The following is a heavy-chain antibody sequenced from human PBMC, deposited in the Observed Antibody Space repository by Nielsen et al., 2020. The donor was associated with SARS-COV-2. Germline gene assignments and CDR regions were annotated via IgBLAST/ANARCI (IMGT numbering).Heavy chain of an antibody. CDR3: AKGTDLRFLEWSIVYYYGMDV. J-gene: IGHJ6*02. Sequence: GESLKISCAASGFTFSSYGMHWVRQAPGKGLEWVAVISYDGSNKYYADSVKGRFTISRDNSKNTLYLQMNSLRAEDTAVYYCAKGTDLRFLEWSIVYYYGMDVWGQGTTVTVSS. D-gene: IGHD3-3*01. V-gene: IGHV3-30*18. CDR1: GFTFSSYG. CDR2: ISYDGSNK.